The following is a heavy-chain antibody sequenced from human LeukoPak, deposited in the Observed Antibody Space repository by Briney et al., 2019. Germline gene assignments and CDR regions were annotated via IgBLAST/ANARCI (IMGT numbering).Heavy chain of an antibody. D-gene: IGHD5-12*01. J-gene: IGHJ6*03. Sequence: SETLSLTCTVSGVSISSTSHHWGWIRQPPGKRLEWIGSIYYSGSTYYNPSLTSRVTISVDTSKNQFSLKLSSVTAADTAVYYCARELELKSGYGGYYYYMDVWGKGTTVTISS. CDR3: ARELELKSGYGGYYYYMDV. CDR1: GVSISSTSHH. CDR2: IYYSGST. V-gene: IGHV4-39*02.